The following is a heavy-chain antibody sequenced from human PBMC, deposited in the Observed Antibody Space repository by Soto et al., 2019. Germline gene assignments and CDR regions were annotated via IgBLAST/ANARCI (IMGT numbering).Heavy chain of an antibody. CDR1: GFTFSNAW. J-gene: IGHJ6*02. CDR3: TSPVVAAPDYYGMDV. V-gene: IGHV3-15*07. CDR2: IKSKTDGGTT. D-gene: IGHD2-15*01. Sequence: GGSLRLSCAASGFTFSNAWMNWVRQAPGKGLEWVGRIKSKTDGGTTDYAAPVKGRFTISRDDSKNTLYLQMNSLKTEDTAVYYCTSPVVAAPDYYGMDVWGQGTTVTVSS.